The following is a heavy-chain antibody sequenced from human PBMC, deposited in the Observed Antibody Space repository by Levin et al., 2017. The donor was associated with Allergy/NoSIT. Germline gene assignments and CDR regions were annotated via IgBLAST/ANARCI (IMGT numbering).Heavy chain of an antibody. CDR1: GFTFSSYD. CDR2: IGTAGDT. D-gene: IGHD3-10*01. Sequence: GESLKISCAASGFTFSSYDMHWVRQATGKGLEWVSAIGTAGDTYYPGSVKGRFTISRENAKNSLYLQMNSLRAGDTAVYYCARGRTYYYGSGSYLSGFDPWGQGTLVTVSS. V-gene: IGHV3-13*04. CDR3: ARGRTYYYGSGSYLSGFDP. J-gene: IGHJ5*02.